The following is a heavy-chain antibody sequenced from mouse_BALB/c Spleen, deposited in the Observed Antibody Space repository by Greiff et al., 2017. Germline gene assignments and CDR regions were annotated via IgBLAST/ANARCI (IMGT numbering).Heavy chain of an antibody. CDR1: GYTFTSYW. J-gene: IGHJ4*01. Sequence: QVQLQQSGAELVKPGASVKLSCKASGYTFTSYWMHWVKQRPGQGLEWIGGINPRNGRTNYNEKFKSKATLTVDKSSSTAYMQLNSLTSEDSAVYNYACARITQGSYAMDYWGQGTSVTVSS. D-gene: IGHD2-4*01. CDR2: INPRNGRT. V-gene: IGHV1S81*02. CDR3: ACARITQGSYAMDY.